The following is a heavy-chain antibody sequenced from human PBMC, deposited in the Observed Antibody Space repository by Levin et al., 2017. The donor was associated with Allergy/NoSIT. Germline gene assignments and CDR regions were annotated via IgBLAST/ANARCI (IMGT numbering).Heavy chain of an antibody. CDR1: GGSISSSSYY. V-gene: IGHV4-39*01. CDR3: ARHKLATTPNFDY. D-gene: IGHD1-1*01. Sequence: SETLSLTCTVSGGSISSSSYYWGWIRQPPGKGLEWIGSIYYSRSTYYNPSLKSRVTISVDTSKNQFTLKLSSVTAADTAVYYCARHKLATTPNFDYWGQGTLVTVSS. J-gene: IGHJ4*02. CDR2: IYYSRST.